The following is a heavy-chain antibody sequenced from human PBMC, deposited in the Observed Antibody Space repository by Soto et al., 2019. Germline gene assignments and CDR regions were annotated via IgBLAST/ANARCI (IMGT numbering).Heavy chain of an antibody. D-gene: IGHD3-10*01. CDR1: GFTFSSYS. CDR2: ISSSSSTI. CDR3: ARANYYGSPGDVDY. Sequence: EVQLVESGGGLVQPGGSLRLSCAASGFTFSSYSMNWVRQAPGKGLEWVSYISSSSSTIYYADSVKGRFTISRDNAKNPLYLLMNSLRAEDTAVYYCARANYYGSPGDVDYWGQGILVTVSS. V-gene: IGHV3-48*01. J-gene: IGHJ4*02.